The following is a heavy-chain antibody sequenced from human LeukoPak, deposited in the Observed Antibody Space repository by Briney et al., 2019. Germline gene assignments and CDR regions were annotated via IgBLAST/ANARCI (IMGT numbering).Heavy chain of an antibody. CDR2: IYYSGST. J-gene: IGHJ6*02. D-gene: IGHD3-3*01. CDR1: GGSISSYY. V-gene: IGHV4-59*01. CDR3: ARGGWGIFGVAVYYYGMDV. Sequence: SETLSLTCTVSGGSISSYYWSWIRQPPGKGLEWIGYIYYSGSTNYNPSLKSRVTISVDTSKNQFSLKLSSVTAADTAVYYCARGGWGIFGVAVYYYGMDVWGQGTTVTVSS.